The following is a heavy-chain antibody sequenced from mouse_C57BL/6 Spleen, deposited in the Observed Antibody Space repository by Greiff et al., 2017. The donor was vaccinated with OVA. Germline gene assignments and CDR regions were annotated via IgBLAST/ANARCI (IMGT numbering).Heavy chain of an antibody. V-gene: IGHV5-9*04. Sequence: EVKLMESGGGLVKPGGSLKLSCAASGFTFSSYTMSWVRQTPEKRLEWVATISGGGGNTYYPDSVKGRFTISRDNAKNTLYLQMSSLRSEDTAVYYCARHPLGYYYFDYWGQGTTLTVSS. J-gene: IGHJ2*01. D-gene: IGHD2-3*01. CDR2: ISGGGGNT. CDR1: GFTFSSYT. CDR3: ARHPLGYYYFDY.